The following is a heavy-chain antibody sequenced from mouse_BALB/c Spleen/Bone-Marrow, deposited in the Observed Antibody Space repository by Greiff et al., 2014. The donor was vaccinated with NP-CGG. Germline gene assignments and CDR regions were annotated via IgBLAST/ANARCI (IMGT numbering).Heavy chain of an antibody. CDR1: GFTFTDYY. J-gene: IGHJ2*01. CDR3: ARDMGGLLFDS. V-gene: IGHV7-3*02. D-gene: IGHD1-1*01. CDR2: IRNKAYGYTT. Sequence: EVMLVESGGGLVQPGGSLRLSCATSGFTFTDYYMNWVRQPPGKALEWLAFIRNKAYGYTTEYSASVMGRFTISRDNSQNILYLQMNTLRAEDSATYYCARDMGGLLFDSWGQGTTLSVSS.